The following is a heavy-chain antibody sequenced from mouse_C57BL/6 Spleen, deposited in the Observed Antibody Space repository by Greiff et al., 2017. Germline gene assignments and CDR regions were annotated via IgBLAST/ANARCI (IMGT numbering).Heavy chain of an antibody. D-gene: IGHD1-1*01. Sequence: QVQLQQSGAELVRPGTSVKVSCKASGYAFTNYSIEWVKQRPGQGLEWIGVINPGRGGTKYNEKFKGKATLTADKSSSTAYMGLSSLTSEDSAVYFCAREYYGRSDYWYCDVWGTGTTVTVSS. CDR3: AREYYGRSDYWYCDV. V-gene: IGHV1-54*01. CDR2: INPGRGGT. CDR1: GYAFTNYS. J-gene: IGHJ1*03.